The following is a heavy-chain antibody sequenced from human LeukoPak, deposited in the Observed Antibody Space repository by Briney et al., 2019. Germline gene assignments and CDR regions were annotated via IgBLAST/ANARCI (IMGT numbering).Heavy chain of an antibody. CDR3: AREFTYDSSGYYHDY. J-gene: IGHJ4*02. D-gene: IGHD3-22*01. V-gene: IGHV4-30-4*07. CDR1: GGSISSDGYS. CDR2: IYYSGST. Sequence: SETLSLTCGVSGGSISSDGYSWSWIRQPPGKGLEWIGNIYYSGSTYYNPSLKSRVTLSLDTSKNQFSLILTSVIAADTAVYYCAREFTYDSSGYYHDYWGQGTLVTVSS.